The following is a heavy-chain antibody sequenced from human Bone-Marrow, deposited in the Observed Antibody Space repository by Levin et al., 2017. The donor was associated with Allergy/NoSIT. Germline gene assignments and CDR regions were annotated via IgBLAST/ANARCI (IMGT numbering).Heavy chain of an antibody. CDR3: AREKLGAFVFDY. V-gene: IGHV1-46*01. CDR1: GYTFTSYY. CDR2: INPSGGST. D-gene: IGHD3-16*01. J-gene: IGHJ4*02. Sequence: GESLKISCKASGYTFTSYYMHWVRQAPGQGLEWMGIINPSGGSTSYAQKFQGRVTMTRDTSTSTVYMELSSLRSGDTAVYYCAREKLGAFVFDYWGQGTLVTVSS.